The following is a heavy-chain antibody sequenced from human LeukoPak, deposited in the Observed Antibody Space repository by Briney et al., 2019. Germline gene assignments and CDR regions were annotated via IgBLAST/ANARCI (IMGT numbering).Heavy chain of an antibody. CDR1: GGTFSSYA. V-gene: IGHV1-69*13. CDR3: ARDSHPTTLYCSSTSCYWEFDY. CDR2: IIPIFGTA. J-gene: IGHJ4*02. Sequence: EASVKVSCKASGGTFSSYAISWVRQAPGQGLEWMGGIIPIFGTANYAQKFQGRVTITADESTSTAYMELSSLRSEDTAVYYCARDSHPTTLYCSSTSCYWEFDYWGQGTLVTVSS. D-gene: IGHD2-2*01.